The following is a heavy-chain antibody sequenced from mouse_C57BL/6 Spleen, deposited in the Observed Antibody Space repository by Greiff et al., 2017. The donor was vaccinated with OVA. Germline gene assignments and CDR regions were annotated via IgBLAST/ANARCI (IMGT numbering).Heavy chain of an antibody. CDR3: TPNYYGSSYPGFDY. Sequence: EVKVVESGAELVRPGASVKLSCTASGFNIKDDYMHWVKQRPDQGLEWIGWIDPENGDTEYASKFQGKATITADTSSNTAYLQLSSLTSEDTAVYYCTPNYYGSSYPGFDYWGQGTTLTVSS. CDR2: IDPENGDT. CDR1: GFNIKDDY. V-gene: IGHV14-4*01. D-gene: IGHD1-1*01. J-gene: IGHJ2*01.